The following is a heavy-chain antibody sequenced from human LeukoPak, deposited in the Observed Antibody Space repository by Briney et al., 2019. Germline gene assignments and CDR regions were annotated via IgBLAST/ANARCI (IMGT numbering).Heavy chain of an antibody. Sequence: SETLSLTCTVSGASISNSEFYWGWIRQAPGKGLEWIGSIYSSGSPYYSPSFKGRATMSIDRSQNHFSLRLTSVTAADTAVYYCARDNRERMDVWGQGTTVTVSS. CDR2: IYSSGSP. J-gene: IGHJ6*02. V-gene: IGHV4-39*07. CDR3: ARDNRERMDV. CDR1: GASISNSEFY. D-gene: IGHD2/OR15-2a*01.